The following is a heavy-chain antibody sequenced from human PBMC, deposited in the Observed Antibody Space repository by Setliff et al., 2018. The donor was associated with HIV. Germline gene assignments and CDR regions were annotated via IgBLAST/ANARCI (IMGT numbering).Heavy chain of an antibody. CDR3: ARRASPPSGPYSQYYMDV. J-gene: IGHJ6*03. V-gene: IGHV4-34*01. CDR2: INHSGST. CDR1: GASFSDYS. D-gene: IGHD2-21*01. Sequence: SETLSLTCAVYGASFSDYSWSWIRQPPGKGLEWIGEINHSGSTNYNPSLKSRVSISVDTSKNQFSLKLTSVTAADTAVYYCARRASPPSGPYSQYYMDVWGRGTSVTVSS.